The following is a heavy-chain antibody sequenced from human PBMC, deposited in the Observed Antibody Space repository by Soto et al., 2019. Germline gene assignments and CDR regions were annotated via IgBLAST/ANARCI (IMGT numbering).Heavy chain of an antibody. CDR2: ISSSSSTI. D-gene: IGHD3-16*01. CDR1: GVTFSSYS. J-gene: IGHJ4*02. CDR3: AMGDNGYYFDY. V-gene: IGHV3-48*01. Sequence: GGSLRLSCAASGVTFSSYSMNWVRQAPGKGLEWVSYISSSSSTIYYADSVKGRFTISRDNAKNSLYLQMNSLRAEDTAVYYCAMGDNGYYFDYWGQGTLVTVSS.